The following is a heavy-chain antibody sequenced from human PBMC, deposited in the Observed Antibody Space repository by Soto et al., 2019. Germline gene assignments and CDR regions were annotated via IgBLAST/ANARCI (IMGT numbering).Heavy chain of an antibody. CDR3: ARAHCSSTSCYTFYYYYGMDV. D-gene: IGHD2-2*02. V-gene: IGHV6-1*01. CDR2: TYYRSKRYN. J-gene: IGHJ6*02. CDR1: GDSVSSNSAA. Sequence: PSQTLSLTCAISGDSVSSNSAAWNWIRQSPSRGLEWLGRTYYRSKRYNDYAVSVKSRITINPDTSKNQFSLQLNSVTPEETAVHYCARAHCSSTSCYTFYYYYGMDVWGQGTTVTVSS.